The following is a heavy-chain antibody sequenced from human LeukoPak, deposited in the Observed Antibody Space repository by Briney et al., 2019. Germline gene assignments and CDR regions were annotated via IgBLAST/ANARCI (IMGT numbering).Heavy chain of an antibody. CDR2: IIPIFGTA. Sequence: ASVKVSCKASGGTFSSYAISWVRQAPGQGLEWMGGIIPIFGTANYAQKFQGRVTITADESTSTAYMELSSLRSKDTAVYYCARDSHTVAGFDYWGQGTLVTVSS. CDR1: GGTFSSYA. J-gene: IGHJ4*02. V-gene: IGHV1-69*13. D-gene: IGHD6-19*01. CDR3: ARDSHTVAGFDY.